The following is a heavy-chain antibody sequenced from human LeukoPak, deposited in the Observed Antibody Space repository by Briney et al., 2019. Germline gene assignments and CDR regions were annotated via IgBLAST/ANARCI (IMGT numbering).Heavy chain of an antibody. V-gene: IGHV3-48*04. J-gene: IGHJ4*02. CDR2: FTGSSTTI. D-gene: IGHD3-10*01. Sequence: GGSLRLSCAASGFTFSSYSMNWVRQAPGKGLEWIASFTGSSTTIYYADSVKGRFTISRDNAKNSLYLQMNSLRAEDTAVYYCARDVLRVGYYGSGSSPFDYWGQGTLVTVSS. CDR1: GFTFSSYS. CDR3: ARDVLRVGYYGSGSSPFDY.